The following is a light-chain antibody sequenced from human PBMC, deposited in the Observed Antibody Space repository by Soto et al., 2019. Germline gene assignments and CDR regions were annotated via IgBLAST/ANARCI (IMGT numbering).Light chain of an antibody. J-gene: IGLJ3*02. V-gene: IGLV2-14*01. CDR2: DVT. Sequence: QSVLTQPASVSGSPGQSITISCTGTSSDVGAYNYVSWYQQYPGKAPKLMIYDVTNRPSGVSNRFSGSKSGNTASLTISGLQDEDEADYYCSSHTSSSTLVLFGGGTKVTVL. CDR3: SSHTSSSTLVL. CDR1: SSDVGAYNY.